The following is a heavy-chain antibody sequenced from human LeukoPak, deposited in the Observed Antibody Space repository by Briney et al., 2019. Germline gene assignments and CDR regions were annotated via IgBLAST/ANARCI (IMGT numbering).Heavy chain of an antibody. V-gene: IGHV1-46*01. CDR1: GYTFTTYG. Sequence: GASVKVSCEASGYTFTTYGFSWVRQAPGQGLEWMGVSNPSGVGTNYAQKFQGRVTMTRDTSTTTVYMELGSLRSEDTAVYYCAREESGGYFDYWGQGTLVTVSS. D-gene: IGHD2-8*02. CDR2: SNPSGVGT. J-gene: IGHJ4*02. CDR3: AREESGGYFDY.